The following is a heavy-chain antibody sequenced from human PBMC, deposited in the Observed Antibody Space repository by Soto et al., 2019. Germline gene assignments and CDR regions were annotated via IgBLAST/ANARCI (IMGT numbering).Heavy chain of an antibody. V-gene: IGHV1-46*01. Sequence: ASVKVSCKASGYTFTNYYIHWVRQAPGHGLEWMAIINPSSGSTNYAHNFQGRVTLARDTFTNTVYMELSSLRSEDTAIYYRARGLAAGDYWGQGTLVTVSS. CDR2: INPSSGST. CDR3: ARGLAAGDY. J-gene: IGHJ4*02. D-gene: IGHD6-13*01. CDR1: GYTFTNYY.